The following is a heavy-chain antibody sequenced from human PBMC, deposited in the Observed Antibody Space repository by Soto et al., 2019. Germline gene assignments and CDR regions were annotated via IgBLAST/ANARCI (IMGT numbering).Heavy chain of an antibody. CDR2: IYTSGST. D-gene: IGHD3-10*01. Sequence: PSETLSLTCTVSGGSISSYYWSWIRQPAEKGLEWIGRIYTSGSTNYNPSLKSRVTMSVDTSKNQLSLKLSSVTAADTAVYYCARDRFPPLIADYGDGMDVWGQGTTVTV. V-gene: IGHV4-4*07. CDR1: GGSISSYY. CDR3: ARDRFPPLIADYGDGMDV. J-gene: IGHJ6*02.